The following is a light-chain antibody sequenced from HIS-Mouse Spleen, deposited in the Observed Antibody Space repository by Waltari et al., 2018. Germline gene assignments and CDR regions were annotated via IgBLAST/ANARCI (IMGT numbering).Light chain of an antibody. J-gene: IGLJ2*01. CDR3: SSYTSSSTVV. CDR1: SSDVGGYTY. V-gene: IGLV2-14*03. CDR2: DAS. Sequence: QSALTQPASVSGSPGQSITISCTGTSSDVGGYTYVCWYQQHPGKAPKLMIYDASNRPSGVSNRFSGSKSGNTASLTISGLKAEDEADYYCSSYTSSSTVVFGGGTKLTVL.